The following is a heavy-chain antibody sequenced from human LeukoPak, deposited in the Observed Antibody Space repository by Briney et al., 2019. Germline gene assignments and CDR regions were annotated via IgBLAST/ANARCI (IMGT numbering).Heavy chain of an antibody. CDR1: GGSIGSYY. CDR2: IHYSGST. J-gene: IGHJ2*01. CDR3: AGYGNYWDWYFYL. D-gene: IGHD4-11*01. V-gene: IGHV4-59*01. Sequence: TSETLSLTCTVSGGSIGSYYWSWIRQPPGKGLEWIGYIHYSGSTNHNPSLKSRVTISIDTSKNQISLRLTSVTAADTAVYYCAGYGNYWDWYFYLWGRGTLVTVSS.